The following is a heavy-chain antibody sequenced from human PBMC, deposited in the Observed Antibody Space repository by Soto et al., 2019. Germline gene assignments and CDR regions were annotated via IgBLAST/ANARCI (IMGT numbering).Heavy chain of an antibody. V-gene: IGHV3-23*01. CDR1: GLTFSSYA. D-gene: IGHD3-10*01. J-gene: IGHJ3*02. CDR3: AKDMVSSTASDAFDI. CDR2: ISGGGYST. Sequence: EVQLLESGGGLVQPGGSLRLSCSASGLTFSSYAMTWVRQAPGKGLEWVSGISGGGYSTDYADSVKGRFTISRDNSKNTLYLQMNNLRVEDTAVYYCAKDMVSSTASDAFDIWGQGTMVTVSS.